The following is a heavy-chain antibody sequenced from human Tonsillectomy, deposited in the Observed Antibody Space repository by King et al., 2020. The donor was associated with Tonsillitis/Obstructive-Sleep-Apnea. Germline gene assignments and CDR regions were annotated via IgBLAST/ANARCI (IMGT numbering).Heavy chain of an antibody. D-gene: IGHD3-22*01. Sequence: QLVQSGAEVKKPGASVKVSCKASGYTFTKNGISWVRQAPGQGLEWMGWISGYNGNTNYAQKLQGRVTMTTDTSTSTAYMELRSLRSDDSAVYYCARAYYDSSGYYPSDLDYWGHGTLVTVSS. CDR2: ISGYNGNT. V-gene: IGHV1-18*01. J-gene: IGHJ4*01. CDR3: ARAYYDSSGYYPSDLDY. CDR1: GYTFTKNG.